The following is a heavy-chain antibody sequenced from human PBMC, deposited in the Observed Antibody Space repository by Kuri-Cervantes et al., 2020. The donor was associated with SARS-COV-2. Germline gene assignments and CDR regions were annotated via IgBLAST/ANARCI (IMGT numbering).Heavy chain of an antibody. CDR3: ARSANGGYYDFWFDP. D-gene: IGHD3-22*01. V-gene: IGHV4-39*07. CDR2: IYYSGST. Sequence: SETLSLTCTVSSGSISSSSYYWGWIRQPPGKGLEWIGSIYYSGSTYYNPSLKSRVTISVDTSKNQFSLKLSSVTAADTAVYYCARSANGGYYDFWFDPWGQGDLVTVSS. CDR1: SGSISSSSYY. J-gene: IGHJ5*02.